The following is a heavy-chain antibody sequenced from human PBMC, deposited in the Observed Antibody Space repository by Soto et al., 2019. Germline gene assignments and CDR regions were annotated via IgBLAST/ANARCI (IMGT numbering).Heavy chain of an antibody. D-gene: IGHD2-2*01. CDR1: GGSISSYY. J-gene: IGHJ6*02. V-gene: IGHV4-59*01. Sequence: SETLSLTCTVSGGSISSYYWSWIRQPPGKGLEWIGYIYYSGSTNYNPSLKSRVTISVDTSKNQFSLKLSSVTAADTAVYYCARTPQYALYGMDVWGQGTTVTVSS. CDR2: IYYSGST. CDR3: ARTPQYALYGMDV.